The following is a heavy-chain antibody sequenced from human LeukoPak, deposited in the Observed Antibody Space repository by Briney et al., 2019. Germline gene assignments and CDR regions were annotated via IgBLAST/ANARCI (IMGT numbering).Heavy chain of an antibody. CDR3: AKGMRQFDY. V-gene: IGHV3-23*01. CDR1: GFTFSNYV. J-gene: IGHJ4*02. Sequence: GGPLRLSCVASGFTFSNYVMSWVRQAPGKGLEWVSGISGNGGSTYNADSVKGRFTISRDNSKNTLYLQMNSLRAEDTAVYYCAKGMRQFDYWGQGTLVTVSS. CDR2: ISGNGGST.